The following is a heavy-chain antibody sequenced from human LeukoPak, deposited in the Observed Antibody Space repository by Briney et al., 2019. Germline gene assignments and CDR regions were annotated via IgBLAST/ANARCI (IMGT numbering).Heavy chain of an antibody. CDR2: ISYDGSNK. Sequence: PGGSLRLSCAASGFTFSSYGMHWVRQAPGKGLEWVAVISYDGSNKYYADSVKGRFTISRDNSKNTLYLQMNSLRAEDTAVYYCAKGVVPAAALNYYYYGMDVWGQGTTVTVSS. V-gene: IGHV3-30*18. J-gene: IGHJ6*02. CDR3: AKGVVPAAALNYYYYGMDV. D-gene: IGHD2-2*01. CDR1: GFTFSSYG.